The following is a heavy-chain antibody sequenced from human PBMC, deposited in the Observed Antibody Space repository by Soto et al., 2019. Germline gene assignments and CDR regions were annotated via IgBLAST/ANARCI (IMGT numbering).Heavy chain of an antibody. CDR1: GYNFTNYD. CDR2: MNPNSGDT. V-gene: IGHV1-8*01. D-gene: IGHD1-1*01. CDR3: ARVPRESTTRDY. Sequence: QVQLVQSGAEVKKPGASVRVSCKASGYNFTNYDINWVRQASGQGLEWMGWMNPNSGDTGFAQNFQGRVTMTRNTSISTAYMELSSQRSEDTAVYYCARVPRESTTRDYWGQGTLVTVSS. J-gene: IGHJ4*02.